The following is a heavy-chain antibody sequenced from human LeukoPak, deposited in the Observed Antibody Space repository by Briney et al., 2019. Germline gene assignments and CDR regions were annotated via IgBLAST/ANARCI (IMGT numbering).Heavy chain of an antibody. Sequence: GGSLRLSCAASGFNFSIHWMTWVRQAPGKGLEWVANIPDDGSETNYVDSVKGRFIISRDDAKNSLSLQMSSLREEDTALYYCARGWAAIPDWGQGTLVTVSS. D-gene: IGHD2-15*01. V-gene: IGHV3-7*01. CDR3: ARGWAAIPD. CDR1: GFNFSIHW. J-gene: IGHJ1*01. CDR2: IPDDGSET.